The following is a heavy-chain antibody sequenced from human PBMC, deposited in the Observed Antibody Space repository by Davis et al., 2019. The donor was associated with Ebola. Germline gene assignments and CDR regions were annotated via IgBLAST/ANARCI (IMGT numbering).Heavy chain of an antibody. CDR2: ISSSSSTI. J-gene: IGHJ5*02. CDR3: ARRHDYGDYLGFDP. CDR1: GFTFSSYS. D-gene: IGHD4-17*01. V-gene: IGHV3-48*02. Sequence: PGGSLRLSCAASGFTFSSYSMNWVRQAPGKGLEWVSYISSSSSTIYYADSVKGRFTISRDNAKNSLYLQMNSLRDEDTAVYYCARRHDYGDYLGFDPWGQGTLVTVSS.